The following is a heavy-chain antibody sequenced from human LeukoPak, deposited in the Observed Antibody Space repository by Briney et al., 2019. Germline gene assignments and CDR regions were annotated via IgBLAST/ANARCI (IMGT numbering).Heavy chain of an antibody. D-gene: IGHD3-3*01. V-gene: IGHV1-18*01. CDR1: GYSFTSYG. Sequence: ASVKVSCKTSGYSFTSYGISWVRQAPVQGLEWMGWISGYNGNTNYAPNLQGRVTLTTDASTSTAYLDLRSLRSDDTAVYYCARALSDDFWSSYQDSWGQGTLVTVSS. J-gene: IGHJ4*02. CDR2: ISGYNGNT. CDR3: ARALSDDFWSSYQDS.